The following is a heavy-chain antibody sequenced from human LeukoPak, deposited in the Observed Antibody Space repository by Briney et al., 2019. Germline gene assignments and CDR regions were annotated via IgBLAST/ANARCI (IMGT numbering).Heavy chain of an antibody. CDR1: GYTFTGYY. CDR3: ARSRADSSGYYYVGGGSDAFDI. J-gene: IGHJ3*02. Sequence: ASVKVSCKASGYTFTGYYMHWVRQAPGQGLEWMGWINPNSGGTNYAQKFQGRVTMTRDTSISTAYMELSRLRSDDTAVYYCARSRADSSGYYYVGGGSDAFDIWGQGTMVTVSS. V-gene: IGHV1-2*02. D-gene: IGHD3-22*01. CDR2: INPNSGGT.